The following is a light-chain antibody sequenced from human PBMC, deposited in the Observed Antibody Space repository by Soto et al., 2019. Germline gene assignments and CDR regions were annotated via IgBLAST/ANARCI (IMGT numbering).Light chain of an antibody. V-gene: IGKV3-20*01. CDR3: QQYTGPPTT. CDR2: GAF. J-gene: IGKJ5*01. CDR1: QSVSSY. Sequence: EIVLTQSPATLSLSPGERATLSCRASQSVSSYLAWYQQKPGQAPRLLIYGAFSRATGIPDRFSGSGSGTDFTLTISRLEPEDSAVYFCQQYTGPPTTFGQGTRLEIK.